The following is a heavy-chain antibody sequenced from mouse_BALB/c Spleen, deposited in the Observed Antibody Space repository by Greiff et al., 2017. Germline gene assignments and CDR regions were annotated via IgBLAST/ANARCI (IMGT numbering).Heavy chain of an antibody. J-gene: IGHJ4*01. CDR2: IYPGDGDT. CDR1: GYAFSSYW. Sequence: QVQLKQSGAELVRPGSSVKISCKASGYAFSSYWMNWVKQRPGQGLEWIGQIYPGDGDTNYNGKFKGKATLTADKSSSTAYMQLSSLTSEDSAVYFCARGGTATLYYAMDYWGQGTSVTVSS. D-gene: IGHD1-2*01. V-gene: IGHV1-80*01. CDR3: ARGGTATLYYAMDY.